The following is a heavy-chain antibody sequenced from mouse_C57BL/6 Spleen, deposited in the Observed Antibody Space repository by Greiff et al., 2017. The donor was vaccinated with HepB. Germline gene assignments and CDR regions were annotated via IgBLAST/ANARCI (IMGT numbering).Heavy chain of an antibody. D-gene: IGHD4-1*01. Sequence: VKLVESGEGLVKPGGSLKLSCSASGFTFSSYAMSWVRQTPEKRLEWVAYISSGGDYIYYADTVKGRFTISRDNARNTLCLQMSSLKSEDTAMYYCTRVETGTERGFDYWGQGTTLTVSS. CDR3: TRVETGTERGFDY. CDR1: GFTFSSYA. CDR2: ISSGGDYI. V-gene: IGHV5-9-1*02. J-gene: IGHJ2*01.